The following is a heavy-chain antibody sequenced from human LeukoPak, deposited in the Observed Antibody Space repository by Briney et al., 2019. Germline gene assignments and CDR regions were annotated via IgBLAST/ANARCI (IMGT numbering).Heavy chain of an antibody. Sequence: PSETLSLTCAVYRGSFSGYYWSWIRQPPGKGLEWIGEINHSGSTNYNPSLKSRVTISVDTSKNQFSLKLSSVTAADTAVYYCARGRVHYDSSGYYYSGNYYMDVWGKGTTVTVSS. V-gene: IGHV4-34*01. CDR2: INHSGST. D-gene: IGHD3-22*01. J-gene: IGHJ6*03. CDR1: RGSFSGYY. CDR3: ARGRVHYDSSGYYYSGNYYMDV.